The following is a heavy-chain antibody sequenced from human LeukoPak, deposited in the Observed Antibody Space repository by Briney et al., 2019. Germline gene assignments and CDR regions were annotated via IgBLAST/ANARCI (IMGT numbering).Heavy chain of an antibody. CDR2: ISAYNGNT. J-gene: IGHJ4*02. CDR3: ARDLRIPRERTAGLYYFDY. Sequence: ASAKVSCKASGYTFTSYGISWVRQAPGQGLEWMGWISAYNGNTNYAQKLQGRVTMTTDTSTSTAYMELRSLRSDDTAVYYCARDLRIPRERTAGLYYFDYWGQGTLVTVSS. V-gene: IGHV1-18*01. D-gene: IGHD6-13*01. CDR1: GYTFTSYG.